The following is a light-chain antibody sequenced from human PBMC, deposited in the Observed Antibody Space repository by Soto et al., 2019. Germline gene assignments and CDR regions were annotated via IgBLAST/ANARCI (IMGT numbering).Light chain of an antibody. CDR3: GTWDSSLTAGV. V-gene: IGLV1-51*01. CDR2: DNS. J-gene: IGLJ3*02. Sequence: QSVLTQPPSVSAAPGQKVTISCSGSSSNIGINYVSWYQQLPGTAPKLLIYDNSKRPSGIPDRFSGSKSGTSATLGITGLQTGDEADYYCGTWDSSLTAGVFGGGTQLTVL. CDR1: SSNIGINY.